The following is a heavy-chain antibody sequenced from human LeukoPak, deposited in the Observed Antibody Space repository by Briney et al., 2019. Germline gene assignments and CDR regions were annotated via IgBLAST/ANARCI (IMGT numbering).Heavy chain of an antibody. CDR2: MNPNSGNT. CDR3: ARVVGVADIVATTKPIYYYYYYMDV. Sequence: ASVKVSCKASGYTFTSYDINWVRQATGQGLEWMGWMNPNSGNTGYAQKFQGRVTMTRNTSISTAYMELSSLRSEDTAVYYCARVVGVADIVATTKPIYYYYYYMDVWGKGTTVTVSS. V-gene: IGHV1-8*01. CDR1: GYTFTSYD. D-gene: IGHD5-12*01. J-gene: IGHJ6*03.